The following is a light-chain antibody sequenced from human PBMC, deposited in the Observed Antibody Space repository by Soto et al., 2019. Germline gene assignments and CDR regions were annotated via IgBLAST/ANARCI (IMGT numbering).Light chain of an antibody. J-gene: IGKJ1*01. V-gene: IGKV1-39*01. CDR1: QSISSY. CDR3: QQSYSSSWT. CDR2: AAS. Sequence: DIQMTQSPSSLSASVGDRVTITCRASQSISSYLNWYQQKPGKAPKFLIYAASSLRSGVPSRFSGSGSGTDFTLTISSLQREDFATYFCQQSYSSSWTFGQGTKVDIK.